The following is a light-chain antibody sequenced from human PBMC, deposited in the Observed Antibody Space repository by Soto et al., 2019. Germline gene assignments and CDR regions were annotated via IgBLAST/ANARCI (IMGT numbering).Light chain of an antibody. V-gene: IGLV2-14*01. Sequence: QSALTQPASVSGSPGQSISISCIGSNSDVGVHNFVSWYQHHPGKAPKVLIYGVTNRPSGVSNRFSGSKSGNTASLTISGRQAEDEADDYCSSYTLAATWVFGGGTKVTVL. CDR1: NSDVGVHNF. CDR2: GVT. CDR3: SSYTLAATWV. J-gene: IGLJ3*02.